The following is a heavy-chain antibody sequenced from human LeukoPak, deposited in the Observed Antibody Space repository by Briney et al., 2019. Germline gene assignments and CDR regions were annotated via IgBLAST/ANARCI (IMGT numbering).Heavy chain of an antibody. Sequence: PGGSLRLSCAASGFTFSSYGMHWVRQAPGKGLEWVAFIRYDGSNKYYADSVKGRFTISRDNAKNSLYLQMNSLRAEDTAVYYCAREIAAAHATSFDYWGQGTLVTVSS. CDR3: AREIAAAHATSFDY. CDR2: IRYDGSNK. D-gene: IGHD6-13*01. V-gene: IGHV3-30*02. J-gene: IGHJ4*02. CDR1: GFTFSSYG.